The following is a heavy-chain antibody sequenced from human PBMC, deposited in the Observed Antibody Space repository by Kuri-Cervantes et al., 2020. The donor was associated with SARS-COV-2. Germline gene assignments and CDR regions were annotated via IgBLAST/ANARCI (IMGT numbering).Heavy chain of an antibody. J-gene: IGHJ4*02. CDR3: ARDGGLHEGYSYGYIDY. Sequence: ESLKISCTVSGGSISSHYWSWIRQPPGKGLEWIGYIYYSGSTNYNPSLKSRVTISVDTSKNRFSLKLSSVTAADTAVYYCARDGGLHEGYSYGYIDYWGQGTLVTVSS. CDR2: IYYSGST. V-gene: IGHV4-59*11. D-gene: IGHD5-18*01. CDR1: GGSISSHY.